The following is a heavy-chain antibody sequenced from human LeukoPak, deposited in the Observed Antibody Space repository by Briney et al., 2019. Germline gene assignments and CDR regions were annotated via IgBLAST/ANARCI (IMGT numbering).Heavy chain of an antibody. D-gene: IGHD7-27*01. J-gene: IGHJ4*02. V-gene: IGHV1-8*03. Sequence: ASVKVSCKASGYTFTSYDINWVRQANGQGLEWMGWMNPNSGNTGYAQKFQGRVTITRNTSISTAYMELSRLRSEDTAVYYCARGKNWGVPYYFDYWGQGTLVTVSS. CDR2: MNPNSGNT. CDR1: GYTFTSYD. CDR3: ARGKNWGVPYYFDY.